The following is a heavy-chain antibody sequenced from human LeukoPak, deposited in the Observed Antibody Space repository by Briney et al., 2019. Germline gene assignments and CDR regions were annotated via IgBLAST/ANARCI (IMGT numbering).Heavy chain of an antibody. D-gene: IGHD6-19*01. J-gene: IGHJ4*02. CDR3: AKPGSGWYAFDY. Sequence: RGSLRLSCAASRFTFSSYAMSWVRQAPGKGLEWVSTISDSGGNTPYADSVRGRFTISRDNSKNTLYLQMNSLRAEDTAIYYCAKPGSGWYAFDYWGQGTLVTVSS. CDR2: ISDSGGNT. CDR1: RFTFSSYA. V-gene: IGHV3-23*01.